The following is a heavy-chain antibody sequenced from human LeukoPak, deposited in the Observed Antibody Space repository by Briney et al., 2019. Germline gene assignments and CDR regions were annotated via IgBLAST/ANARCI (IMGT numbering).Heavy chain of an antibody. D-gene: IGHD2-15*01. CDR2: IYYSGST. V-gene: IGHV4-31*03. Sequence: SETLSLTCTVSGGSISSGVYYWSWIRQHPGKGLEWIGYIYYSGSTYCNPSLKRRVTISVGTSKNQFSLKLSSVTAADTAVYFCATLRCSGGGCYSGWFDPWGQGTLVTVSS. CDR3: ATLRCSGGGCYSGWFDP. J-gene: IGHJ5*02. CDR1: GGSISSGVYY.